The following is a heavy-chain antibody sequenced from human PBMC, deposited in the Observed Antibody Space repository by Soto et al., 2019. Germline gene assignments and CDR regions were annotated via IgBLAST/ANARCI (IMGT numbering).Heavy chain of an antibody. V-gene: IGHV4-31*03. J-gene: IGHJ5*02. Sequence: PSETLSLTCTVSGGSISTGGYYWNWIRQHPGKGLEWIGYFYYSGSTYYNPSLKSRVTISVNTSKNQFSLKLSSVTAADTAVYYCARRGRAAGTDWWFDPWGQGTLVTVSS. CDR3: ARRGRAAGTDWWFDP. CDR1: GGSISTGGYY. CDR2: FYYSGST. D-gene: IGHD6-13*01.